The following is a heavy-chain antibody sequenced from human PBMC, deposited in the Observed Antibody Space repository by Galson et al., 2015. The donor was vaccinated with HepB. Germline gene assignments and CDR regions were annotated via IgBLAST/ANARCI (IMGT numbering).Heavy chain of an antibody. CDR2: INAGNGNT. CDR3: ASLYCGGDCYDY. J-gene: IGHJ4*02. Sequence: SVKVSCKASGYTFTSYAMHWVRQAPGQRLEWMGWINAGNGNTKYSQKFQGRVTITRDTSASTAYMELSSLRSEDTAVYYCASLYCGGDCYDYWGQGTLVTVSS. D-gene: IGHD2-21*01. CDR1: GYTFTSYA. V-gene: IGHV1-3*01.